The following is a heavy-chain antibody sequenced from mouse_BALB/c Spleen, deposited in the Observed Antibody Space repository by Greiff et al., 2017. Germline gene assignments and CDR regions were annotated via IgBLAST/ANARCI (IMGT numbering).Heavy chain of an antibody. V-gene: IGHV11-2*02. J-gene: IGHJ4*01. CDR2: INSDGSAI. Sequence: EVQLVETGGGLVQPGGSRGLSCAGSGFTFSGFWMSWVRQTPGKTLEWIGYINSDGSAINYAPSIKDRFTIFRDNDKSTLYLQMSNVRSEDTATCFCMSRCRYCAMDDWGEGTSVTVSS. D-gene: IGHD3-3*01. CDR3: MSRCRYCAMDD. CDR1: GFTFSGFW.